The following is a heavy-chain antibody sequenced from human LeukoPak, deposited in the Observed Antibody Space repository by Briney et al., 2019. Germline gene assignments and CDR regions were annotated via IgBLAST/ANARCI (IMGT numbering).Heavy chain of an antibody. J-gene: IGHJ6*02. CDR3: ARGYGKFLRKSYGMDV. CDR1: GGTFSSYA. D-gene: IGHD1-14*01. Sequence: ASVKASCKASGGTFSSYAISWVRQAPGQGLEWMGGIIPIFGTANYAQKFQGRVTITADESTSTAYMELSSLRSEDTAVYYCARGYGKFLRKSYGMDVWGQGTTVTVSS. CDR2: IIPIFGTA. V-gene: IGHV1-69*13.